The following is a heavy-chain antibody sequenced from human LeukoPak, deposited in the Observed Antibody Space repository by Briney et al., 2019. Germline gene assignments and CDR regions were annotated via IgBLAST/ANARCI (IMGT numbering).Heavy chain of an antibody. V-gene: IGHV4-39*07. D-gene: IGHD3-16*01. CDR1: GGSISSSSYY. Sequence: TSETLSLTCTVSGGSISSSSYYWGWIRQPPGKGLEWIGSIYYSGSTYYNPSLKSRVTISVDTSKNQFSLKLSSVTAADTAVYYCARDMINGAFDIWGQGTMVTVSS. J-gene: IGHJ3*02. CDR2: IYYSGST. CDR3: ARDMINGAFDI.